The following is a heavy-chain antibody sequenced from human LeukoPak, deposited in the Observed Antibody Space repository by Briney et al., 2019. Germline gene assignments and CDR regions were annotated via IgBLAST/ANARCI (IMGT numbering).Heavy chain of an antibody. D-gene: IGHD6-19*01. CDR3: AGGEAVAGLKALH. CDR2: IYYSGST. J-gene: IGHJ4*02. CDR1: GGSISSYY. Sequence: PSETLSLTCTVSGGSISSYYWSWIRQPPGKGLEWIGYIYYSGSTNYNPSLKSRVTISVDTSKNQFSLKLSSVTAADTAVYYCAGGEAVAGLKALHWGQGTLVTVSS. V-gene: IGHV4-59*01.